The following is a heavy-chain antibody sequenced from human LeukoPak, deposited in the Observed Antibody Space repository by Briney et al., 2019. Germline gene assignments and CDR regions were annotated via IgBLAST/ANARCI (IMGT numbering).Heavy chain of an antibody. J-gene: IGHJ5*02. Sequence: GESLQISCKGSGYSINNYWIGWVRQMPGKGLEWMGIIYPADSDIRYSPSFQGQVTISADKSISTVYLQWSSLKASDTAMYYCARQEYCSGGSCYPWFDPWGQGTLVTVSS. V-gene: IGHV5-51*01. CDR3: ARQEYCSGGSCYPWFDP. CDR2: IYPADSDI. D-gene: IGHD2-15*01. CDR1: GYSINNYW.